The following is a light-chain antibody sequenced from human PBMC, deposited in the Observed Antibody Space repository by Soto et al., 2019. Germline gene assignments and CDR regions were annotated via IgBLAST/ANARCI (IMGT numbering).Light chain of an antibody. CDR1: SSDVGGYNF. CDR3: SSYTSSSTLV. CDR2: EVS. Sequence: QSALTQPPSASGSLGQSVTISCTGTSSDVGGYNFVSWYQQHPGKAPKLIIYEVSQRPSGVPDRFSGSKSGNRASLTVSGLQAEDEADYYCSSYTSSSTLVFGTGTKLTVL. V-gene: IGLV2-8*01. J-gene: IGLJ1*01.